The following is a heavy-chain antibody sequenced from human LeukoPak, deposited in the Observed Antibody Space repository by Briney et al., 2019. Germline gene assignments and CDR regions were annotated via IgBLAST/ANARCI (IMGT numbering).Heavy chain of an antibody. CDR1: GFTFSSYA. V-gene: IGHV3-30-3*01. D-gene: IGHD6-13*01. CDR2: ISYDGSNK. J-gene: IGHJ4*02. Sequence: PGGSLRLSCAASGFTFSSYAMHWVRQAPGKGLEWVAVISYDGSNKYYADSVKGRFTISRDNSKNTLYLQMNSLRAEDTAVYYCAKVLYSSSWFPSYFDYWGQGTLVTVSS. CDR3: AKVLYSSSWFPSYFDY.